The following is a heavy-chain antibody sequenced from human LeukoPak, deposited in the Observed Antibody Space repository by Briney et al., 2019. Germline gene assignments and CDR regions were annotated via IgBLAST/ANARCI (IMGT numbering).Heavy chain of an antibody. J-gene: IGHJ6*03. CDR3: ARDIRSHNGPGGYYYYYMDV. Sequence: ASETLSLTCTVSGDSMSDSYWSWIRQPAGKGLEWIGRIYSSGNTKYNPSLKSRVTLSVDTPSNQFSLTLSSVTAADTAVYHCARDIRSHNGPGGYYYYYMDVWGKGSTVTVSS. CDR1: GDSMSDSY. CDR2: IYSSGNT. V-gene: IGHV4-4*07. D-gene: IGHD2-8*01.